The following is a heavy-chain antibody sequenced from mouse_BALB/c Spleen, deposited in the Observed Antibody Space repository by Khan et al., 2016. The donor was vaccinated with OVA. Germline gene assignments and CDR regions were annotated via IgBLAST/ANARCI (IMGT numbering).Heavy chain of an antibody. CDR2: ISYNGGT. V-gene: IGHV3-2*02. CDR1: GYSITSDYA. CDR3: ARRYGNYGYFDY. D-gene: IGHD2-1*01. Sequence: EVQLQESGPGLVKPSQSLSLTCTVTGYSITSDYAWNWIRQFPGNKLEWMGYISYNGGTSYNPSLKSRISITRDTSKNQFFLPLTSVTTEDTATYYCARRYGNYGYFDYWGQGTTLTVSS. J-gene: IGHJ2*01.